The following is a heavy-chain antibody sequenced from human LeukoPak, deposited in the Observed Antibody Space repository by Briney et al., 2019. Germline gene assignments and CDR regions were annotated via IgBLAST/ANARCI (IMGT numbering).Heavy chain of an antibody. CDR3: AREHEDGSGSYFDY. CDR1: GGSIGSYY. V-gene: IGHV4-59*06. D-gene: IGHD3-10*01. J-gene: IGHJ4*02. Sequence: PSETLSLTCTVSGGSIGSYYWSWIRQPAGKGREWIGYIYYSGSTYYNPSLKSHVTISVDPSQNQFSLKLSSVTAADPAVYYCAREHEDGSGSYFDYWGQGTLVTVSP. CDR2: IYYSGST.